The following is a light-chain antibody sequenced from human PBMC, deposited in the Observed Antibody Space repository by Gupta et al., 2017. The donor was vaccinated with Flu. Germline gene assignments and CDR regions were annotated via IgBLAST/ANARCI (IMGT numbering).Light chain of an antibody. J-gene: IGLJ3*02. Sequence: QSVLTPPPSLSAAPGQRVTISCSGNSFNIENHAVNWYQQVPGQAPKLLIYYDDVWASVCSDRFSGAKSDPAASLAISGLQAEDEADYYCAVCDDILSGWVFGGGTRLTVL. CDR2: YDD. V-gene: IGLV1-36*01. CDR1: SFNIENHA. CDR3: AVCDDILSGWV.